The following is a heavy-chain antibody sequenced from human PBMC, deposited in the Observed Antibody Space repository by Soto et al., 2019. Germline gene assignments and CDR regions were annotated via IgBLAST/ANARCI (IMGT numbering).Heavy chain of an antibody. CDR3: ARDRAIYDYIWGSYRYMSYAFDI. CDR2: IWYDGSNK. CDR1: GFTFSSYG. V-gene: IGHV3-33*01. Sequence: GGSLRLSCAASGFTFSSYGMHWVRQAPGKGLEWVAVIWYDGSNKYYADSVKGRFTISRDNSKNTLYLQMNSLRAEDTAVYYCARDRAIYDYIWGSYRYMSYAFDIWGQGTMVTVSS. D-gene: IGHD3-16*02. J-gene: IGHJ3*02.